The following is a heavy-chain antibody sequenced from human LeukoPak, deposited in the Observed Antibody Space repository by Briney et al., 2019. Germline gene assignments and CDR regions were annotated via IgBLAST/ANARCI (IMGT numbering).Heavy chain of an antibody. D-gene: IGHD3-22*01. CDR2: INWNGGST. Sequence: GGSLRLSCAASGFTFDDYGMSWVRQAPGKGLEWVSGINWNGGSTGYADSVKGRFTISRDNAKNSLYLQMNSLRAEDTALYYCARDMYYYDSSGYSDAFDIWGQGTMVTVSS. CDR1: GFTFDDYG. V-gene: IGHV3-20*04. J-gene: IGHJ3*02. CDR3: ARDMYYYDSSGYSDAFDI.